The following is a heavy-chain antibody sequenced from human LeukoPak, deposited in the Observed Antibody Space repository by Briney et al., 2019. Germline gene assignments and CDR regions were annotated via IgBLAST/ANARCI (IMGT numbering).Heavy chain of an antibody. D-gene: IGHD2-2*01. CDR2: INPNSGGT. J-gene: IGHJ4*02. Sequence: ASVKVSCKASGYTFTGYYMHWLRQAPGQGLEWMGWINPNSGGTNYAQKFQGRVTMTRDTSISTAYMELRSLRSDDTAVYYCARLYCSSTSCSPRKYYFDYWGQGTLVTVSS. CDR3: ARLYCSSTSCSPRKYYFDY. V-gene: IGHV1-2*02. CDR1: GYTFTGYY.